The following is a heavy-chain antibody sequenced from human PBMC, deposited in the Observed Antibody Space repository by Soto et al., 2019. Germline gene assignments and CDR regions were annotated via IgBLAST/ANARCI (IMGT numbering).Heavy chain of an antibody. CDR1: GYTFTSYG. D-gene: IGHD3-22*01. Sequence: GASVKVSCKASGYTFTSYGINWVRQAPGQGFEWMGWISAYNGNTSYAQKLQGRVTMTTDTSTSTAYMELRSLRSDDTAVYYCARGAPYYDSSGYYFLSIWGQGTMVTVSS. CDR2: ISAYNGNT. V-gene: IGHV1-18*01. J-gene: IGHJ3*02. CDR3: ARGAPYYDSSGYYFLSI.